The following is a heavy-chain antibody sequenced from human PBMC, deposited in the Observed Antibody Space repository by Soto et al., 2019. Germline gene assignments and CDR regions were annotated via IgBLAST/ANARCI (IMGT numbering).Heavy chain of an antibody. Sequence: QVQLVESGGGVVQPGRSLRLSCAASGFTFSSYGMHWVRQAPGKGLEWVAVIWYDGSNKYYADSVKGRFTISRDNSKNTLYLQMNNPRAEDTAVYYCARVIYGSFDYWGQGTLVTVSS. D-gene: IGHD3-10*01. CDR1: GFTFSSYG. J-gene: IGHJ4*02. CDR2: IWYDGSNK. V-gene: IGHV3-33*01. CDR3: ARVIYGSFDY.